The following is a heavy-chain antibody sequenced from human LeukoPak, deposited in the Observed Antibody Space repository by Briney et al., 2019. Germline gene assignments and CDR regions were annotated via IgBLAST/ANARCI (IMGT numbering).Heavy chain of an antibody. Sequence: GGSLRLSCAGSGFTFSRYWMSWVRQAPGKGLEWVANIKQDGTAKYYVDSVKGRFTMSRDNDKNSLYLQMNSLRVEDTAVYYCARDSTSATLGYWGQGTLVTVSS. CDR2: IKQDGTAK. D-gene: IGHD1-26*01. CDR3: ARDSTSATLGY. CDR1: GFTFSRYW. J-gene: IGHJ4*02. V-gene: IGHV3-7*01.